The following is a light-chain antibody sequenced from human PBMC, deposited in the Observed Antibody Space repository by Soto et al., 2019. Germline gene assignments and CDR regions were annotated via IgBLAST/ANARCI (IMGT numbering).Light chain of an antibody. J-gene: IGLJ1*01. V-gene: IGLV2-14*01. CDR2: DVY. Sequence: QSALTQPASVSGSLGQSITISCTGTSSDVGGYNYVSWYQQHPGKAPKLLIFDVYSRPSGISNRFSGSKSGNTASLTISGLQAEDEADYYCSSYTTSSSYVFGAGTKVTVL. CDR3: SSYTTSSSYV. CDR1: SSDVGGYNY.